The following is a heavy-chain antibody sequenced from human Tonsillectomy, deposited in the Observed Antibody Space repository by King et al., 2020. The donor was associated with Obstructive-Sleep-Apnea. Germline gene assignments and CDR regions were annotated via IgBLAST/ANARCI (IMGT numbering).Heavy chain of an antibody. D-gene: IGHD4-17*01. CDR3: ARGGDYGDYRTAVGADY. CDR2: IYYSGST. Sequence: VQLQESGPGLVKPSQTLSLTCAVSGGSISSGAYSCSWIRQPPGKGLEWIGYIYYSGSTYYNPSLKSRVTISVDTAKNQFSLKLSSVTAADTAVYYFARGGDYGDYRTAVGADYWGQGTLVTVSS. CDR1: GGSISSGAYS. V-gene: IGHV4-30-4*07. J-gene: IGHJ4*02.